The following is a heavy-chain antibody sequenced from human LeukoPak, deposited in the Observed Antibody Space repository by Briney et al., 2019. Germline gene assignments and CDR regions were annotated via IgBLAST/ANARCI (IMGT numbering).Heavy chain of an antibody. CDR1: GFTFGDYS. Sequence: GGSLRLSCTASGFTFGDYSLSWIRQAPGKGLEWVANINQDGRTINYGDPVKGRFTISRDNARNSLYLQMTSLGVEDTALYYCATDRGYSTFDYWGQGTLVTVSS. CDR2: INQDGRTI. D-gene: IGHD6-13*01. CDR3: ATDRGYSTFDY. V-gene: IGHV3-7*01. J-gene: IGHJ4*02.